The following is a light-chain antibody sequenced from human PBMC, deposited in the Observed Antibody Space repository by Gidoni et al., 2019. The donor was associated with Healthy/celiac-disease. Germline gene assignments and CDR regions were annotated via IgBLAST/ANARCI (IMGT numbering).Light chain of an antibody. CDR2: AAS. Sequence: DIQMTQSPSSLSAYVGDRVTITGRASQSISSYVNWYQQKPGKAPKLLIYAASILQSVVPSRFSGSGSGTDFTLTISSLQPEDFATYYCQQSYSTLSFGPGTKVDIK. CDR1: QSISSY. V-gene: IGKV1-39*01. J-gene: IGKJ3*01. CDR3: QQSYSTLS.